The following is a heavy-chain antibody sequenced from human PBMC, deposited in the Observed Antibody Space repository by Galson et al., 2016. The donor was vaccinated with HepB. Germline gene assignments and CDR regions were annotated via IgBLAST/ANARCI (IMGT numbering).Heavy chain of an antibody. V-gene: IGHV3-23*01. D-gene: IGHD6-19*01. J-gene: IGHJ4*02. Sequence: SLRLSCAASGFTFTTYALSWVRQAPGKGLEWVSAICSGGDATYYTDSVQGRFSISRDNSKNMLYLQMNSLRAEDTAVYFCAKEYSSFFDSWGQGTLVTVSS. CDR2: ICSGGDAT. CDR1: GFTFTTYA. CDR3: AKEYSSFFDS.